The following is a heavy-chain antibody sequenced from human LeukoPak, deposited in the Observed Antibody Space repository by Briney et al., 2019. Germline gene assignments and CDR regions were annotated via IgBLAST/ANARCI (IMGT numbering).Heavy chain of an antibody. J-gene: IGHJ4*02. V-gene: IGHV3-7*03. D-gene: IGHD6-13*01. CDR1: GFTFSSYW. CDR2: IKQDGSEK. Sequence: GGSLRLSCAASGFTFSSYWMSWVRQAPGKGLEWVANIKQDGSEKYYVDSVKGRFTISRDNAKNSLYLQMNSLRAEDTALYYCAKLAAAGPFDYWGQGTLVTVSS. CDR3: AKLAAAGPFDY.